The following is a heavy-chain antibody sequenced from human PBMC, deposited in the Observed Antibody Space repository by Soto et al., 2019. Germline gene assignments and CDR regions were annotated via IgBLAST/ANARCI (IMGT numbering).Heavy chain of an antibody. D-gene: IGHD3-22*01. CDR2: ISSSSSYI. CDR3: ASHPRDSSGYWYYFDY. V-gene: IGHV3-21*01. CDR1: GFTFSSYS. J-gene: IGHJ4*02. Sequence: PGGSLRLSCAASGFTFSSYSMNWVRQAPGKGLEWVPSISSSSSYIYYADSVKGQFTISRDNAKNSLYLQMNSLRAEDTAVYYCASHPRDSSGYWYYFDYWGQGTLVTVSS.